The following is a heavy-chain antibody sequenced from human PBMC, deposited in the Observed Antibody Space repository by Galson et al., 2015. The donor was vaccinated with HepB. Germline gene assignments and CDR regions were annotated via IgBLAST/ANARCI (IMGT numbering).Heavy chain of an antibody. Sequence: SLRLSCAASGFTFSSYGMHRVRQAPGKGLEWVAVISYDGSNKYYADSVKGRFTISRDNSKNTLYLQMNSLRVEDTAVYYCAKGDLMDSGSYYFDYWGQGTLVTVSS. J-gene: IGHJ4*02. D-gene: IGHD1-26*01. CDR3: AKGDLMDSGSYYFDY. V-gene: IGHV3-30*18. CDR1: GFTFSSYG. CDR2: ISYDGSNK.